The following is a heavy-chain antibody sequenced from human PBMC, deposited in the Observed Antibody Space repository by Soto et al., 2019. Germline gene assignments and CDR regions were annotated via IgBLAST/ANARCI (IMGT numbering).Heavy chain of an antibody. D-gene: IGHD5-18*01. J-gene: IGHJ6*02. CDR2: ISGSGGST. Sequence: GGSLRLSCAASGFTFSSYAMNWVRQAPGKGLEWVSGISGSGGSTHYADSVKGRFTISRDNSKNTLYLQTNSLRAEDAAVYWCAMAHVDASMDYYYYYGLDVWGQGTTVTVSS. V-gene: IGHV3-23*01. CDR1: GFTFSSYA. CDR3: AMAHVDASMDYYYYYGLDV.